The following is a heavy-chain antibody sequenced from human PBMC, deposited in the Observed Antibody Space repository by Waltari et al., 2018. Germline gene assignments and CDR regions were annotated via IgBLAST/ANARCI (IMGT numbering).Heavy chain of an antibody. D-gene: IGHD1-26*01. CDR1: GYTFTSYY. V-gene: IGHV1-46*03. CDR3: ARGALVGATYYYYGMDV. J-gene: IGHJ6*02. Sequence: QVQLVQSGAEVKKPGASVKVSCKASGYTFTSYYMHWVRQAPGQGLEWMGISNPRGGSTSYAQKFQGRVTMTRDTSTSTVYMELSSLRSEDTAVYYCARGALVGATYYYYGMDVWGQGTTVTVSS. CDR2: SNPRGGST.